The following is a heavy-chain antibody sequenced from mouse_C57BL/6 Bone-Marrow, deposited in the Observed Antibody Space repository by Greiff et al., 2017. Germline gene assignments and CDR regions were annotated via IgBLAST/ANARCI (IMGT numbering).Heavy chain of an antibody. CDR3: ARRDLGRDYFDY. CDR1: GFTFSDYY. J-gene: IGHJ2*01. Sequence: EVKLQESGGGLVQPGGSLKLSCAASGFTFSDYYMYWVRQTPEKRLEWVAYISNGGGSTYYPDTVKGRFTISRDNAKNTLYLQMSRLKSEDTAMYYCARRDLGRDYFDYWGQGTTLTVSS. V-gene: IGHV5-12*01. CDR2: ISNGGGST. D-gene: IGHD4-1*01.